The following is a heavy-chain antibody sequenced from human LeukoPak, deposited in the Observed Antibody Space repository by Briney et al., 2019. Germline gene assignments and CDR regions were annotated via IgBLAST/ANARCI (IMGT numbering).Heavy chain of an antibody. J-gene: IGHJ4*02. Sequence: PGRSLRLSCAASGFTFDDYAMHWVRQAPGKGLEWVSGISWNSGSIGHADSVKGRFTISRDNAKNSLYLQMNSLRAEDTALYYCAKDSIAAAAGMVDYWGQGTLVTVSS. V-gene: IGHV3-9*01. CDR3: AKDSIAAAAGMVDY. CDR1: GFTFDDYA. D-gene: IGHD6-13*01. CDR2: ISWNSGSI.